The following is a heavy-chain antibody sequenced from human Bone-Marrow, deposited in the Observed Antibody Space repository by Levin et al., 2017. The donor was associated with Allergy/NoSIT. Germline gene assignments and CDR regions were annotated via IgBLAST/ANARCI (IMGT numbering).Heavy chain of an antibody. J-gene: IGHJ4*02. D-gene: IGHD5-18*01. CDR3: AKDSYNSYGDY. Sequence: GGSLRLSCAASGFTFSSYGMHWVRQAPGKGLEWVAVISYDGSNKYYADSVKGRFTISRDNSKNTLYLQMNSLRAEDTAVYYCAKDSYNSYGDYWGQGTLVTVSS. CDR2: ISYDGSNK. V-gene: IGHV3-30*18. CDR1: GFTFSSYG.